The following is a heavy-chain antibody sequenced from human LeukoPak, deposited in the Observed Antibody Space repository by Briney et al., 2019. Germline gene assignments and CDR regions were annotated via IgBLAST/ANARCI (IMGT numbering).Heavy chain of an antibody. J-gene: IGHJ5*02. D-gene: IGHD3-3*01. CDR2: IYYSGST. CDR3: ARDFWSGSNWFDP. CDR1: GGSISSRNW. Sequence: SETLSLTCAVSGGSISSRNWWSWIRQPPGKGLEWIGSIYYSGSTYYNPSLKSRVTISVDTSMNQFSLKLSSVTAADTAVYYCARDFWSGSNWFDPWGQGTLVTVSS. V-gene: IGHV4-4*02.